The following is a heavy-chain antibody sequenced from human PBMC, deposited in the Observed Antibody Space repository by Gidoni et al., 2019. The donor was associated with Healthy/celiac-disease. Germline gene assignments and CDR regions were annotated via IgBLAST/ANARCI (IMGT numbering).Heavy chain of an antibody. D-gene: IGHD3-3*01. J-gene: IGHJ4*02. CDR1: GGTFSSYA. CDR2: IIPILGIA. V-gene: IGHV1-69*04. CDR3: ARVRFWSGYYLDY. Sequence: VQLVQSGAEVKKPGSSVKVSCKASGGTFSSYAISWVRQAPGQGLEWMGRIIPILGIANYAQKFQGRVTITADKSTSTAYMELSSLRSEDTAVYYCARVRFWSGYYLDYWGQGTLVTVSS.